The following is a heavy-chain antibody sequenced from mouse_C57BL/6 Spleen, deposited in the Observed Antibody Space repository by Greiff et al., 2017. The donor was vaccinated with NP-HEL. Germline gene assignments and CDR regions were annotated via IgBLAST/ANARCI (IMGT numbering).Heavy chain of an antibody. J-gene: IGHJ2*01. Sequence: VQLKESGPELVKPGASVKIPCKASGYTFTDYNMDWVKQSHGKSLEWIGDINPNNGGTIYNQKFKGKATLTVDKSSSTAYMELRRLTSEDTAVYYCARGRWLLDYWGQGTTLTVSS. CDR2: INPNNGGT. D-gene: IGHD2-3*01. CDR3: ARGRWLLDY. CDR1: GYTFTDYN. V-gene: IGHV1-18*01.